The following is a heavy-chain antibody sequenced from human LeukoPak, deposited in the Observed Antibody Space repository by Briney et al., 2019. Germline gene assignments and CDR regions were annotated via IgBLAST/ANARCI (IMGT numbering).Heavy chain of an antibody. CDR2: IYYSGSA. D-gene: IGHD2-8*01. CDR3: AGYHKFASENHYNGIDY. CDR1: GGSITSDSYY. Sequence: SETLSLTCTVSGGSITSDSYYWGWIRQPPGKGLEYIGNIYYSGSAYYNPSLKSRVTISVDTSKNQFSLSVNSVTAADTAVYYCAGYHKFASENHYNGIDYWGQGTLVTVSS. J-gene: IGHJ4*02. V-gene: IGHV4-39*07.